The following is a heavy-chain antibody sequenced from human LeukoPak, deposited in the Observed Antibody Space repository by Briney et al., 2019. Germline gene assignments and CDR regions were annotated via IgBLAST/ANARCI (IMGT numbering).Heavy chain of an antibody. V-gene: IGHV4-38-2*02. D-gene: IGHD5-12*01. CDR1: GYSISSGYY. Sequence: SETLSLTCTVSGYSISSGYYWGWIRQPPGKGLEWIGSIYHSGSTYYNPSLKSRVTISVDTSKNQFSLKLSSVTAADTAVYYCARWGYSGYEWGQGTLVTVSS. J-gene: IGHJ4*02. CDR2: IYHSGST. CDR3: ARWGYSGYE.